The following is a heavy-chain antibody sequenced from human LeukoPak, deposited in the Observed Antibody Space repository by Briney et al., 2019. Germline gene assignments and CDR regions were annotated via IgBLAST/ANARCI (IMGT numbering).Heavy chain of an antibody. CDR2: INPNSGGT. Sequence: GASVKVSCKASGYTFTGYYMHWVRQAPGQGLEWMGWINPNSGGTNYAQKFQGRVTMTRDTSISTAYMELSRLRSDDTAAYYCAREGYCSGGSCYSWMDVWGQGTTVTVSS. CDR1: GYTFTGYY. CDR3: AREGYCSGGSCYSWMDV. D-gene: IGHD2-15*01. J-gene: IGHJ6*02. V-gene: IGHV1-2*02.